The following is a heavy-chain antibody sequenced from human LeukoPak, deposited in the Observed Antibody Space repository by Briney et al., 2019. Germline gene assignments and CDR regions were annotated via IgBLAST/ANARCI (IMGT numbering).Heavy chain of an antibody. Sequence: PGGSLRLSCAASGFTFSSYAISWVRQAPGKGLEWVSAISGGGGTTYYADSVKGRFTISRDNSKNTLYLQMNSLRAEDTAVYYCAKDRRYYDSSGYPDFDYWGQGTLVTVSS. J-gene: IGHJ4*02. CDR3: AKDRRYYDSSGYPDFDY. CDR1: GFTFSSYA. CDR2: ISGGGGTT. D-gene: IGHD3-22*01. V-gene: IGHV3-23*01.